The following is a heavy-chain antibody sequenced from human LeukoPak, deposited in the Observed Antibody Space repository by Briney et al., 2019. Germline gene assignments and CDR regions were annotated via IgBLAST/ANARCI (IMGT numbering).Heavy chain of an antibody. D-gene: IGHD3-22*01. CDR2: IYYSGNT. V-gene: IGHV4-59*01. J-gene: IGHJ4*02. CDR3: ARGQYYDSSGYPLVDV. CDR1: GSSMSSYY. Sequence: SETLSLTCTVSGSSMSSYYWSWIRQPPGKGLEWIGHIYYSGNTNYNPSLKSRVTISVDTSKNQFSLKLSSVTAADTAVYYCARGQYYDSSGYPLVDVWGQGTLVTVSS.